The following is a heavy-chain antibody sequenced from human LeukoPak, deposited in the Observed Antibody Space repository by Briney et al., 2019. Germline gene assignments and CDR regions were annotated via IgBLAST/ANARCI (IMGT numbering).Heavy chain of an antibody. CDR2: VYLRGNNY. J-gene: IGHJ4*02. CDR1: GLSISSGYY. Sequence: SETLSLTCSVSGLSISSGYYWAWVRQPPGKGLEWIGTVYLRGNNYYYNPSLKSRVTISADSPRGHFSLKLTSLTAADTAVYYCARAFPRPNFDFWGQGALVIVSS. CDR3: ARAFPRPNFDF. V-gene: IGHV4-38-2*02.